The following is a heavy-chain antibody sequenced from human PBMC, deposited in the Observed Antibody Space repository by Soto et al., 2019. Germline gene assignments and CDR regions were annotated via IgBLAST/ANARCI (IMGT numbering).Heavy chain of an antibody. CDR1: GGSFSDYY. D-gene: IGHD5-12*01. CDR3: ARGGGRYNGFDYFDF. Sequence: PSETLSLTCTVSGVYGGSFSDYYWSWIRQPPGKGLEWIGEINHSGSTNYNPSLKSRVTMSIDTSRNQFSLKLGSVTAADTAVYYFARGGGRYNGFDYFDFWGQGALVTVLL. J-gene: IGHJ4*02. V-gene: IGHV4-34*01. CDR2: INHSGST.